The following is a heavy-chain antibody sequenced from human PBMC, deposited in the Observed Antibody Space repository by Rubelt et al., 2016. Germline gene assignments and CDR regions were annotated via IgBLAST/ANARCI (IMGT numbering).Heavy chain of an antibody. CDR2: ISYDGSSK. V-gene: IGHV3-30*04. J-gene: IGHJ4*02. D-gene: IGHD1-7*01. CDR3: ARRGTGTYGIDY. CDR1: GFTFSSYA. Sequence: GFTFSSYAMHWVRQAPGKGLEWVAVISYDGSSKYYADSVKGRFTISRDNSKNTLFLQMNSLRAEDTAVYFCARRGTGTYGIDYWGQGTLVTVSS.